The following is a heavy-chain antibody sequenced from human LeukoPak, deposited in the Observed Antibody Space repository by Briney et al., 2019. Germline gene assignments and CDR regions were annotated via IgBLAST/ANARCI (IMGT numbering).Heavy chain of an antibody. CDR2: IYYRGST. Sequence: PSETLSLTCTVSGGSISSGGYYWSWIRQPPGKGLEWIGSIYYRGSTYYNPSLKSRVTISVDTSKNQFSLKLSSVTAADTAVYYCARLSGFWSGKELVYYFDYWGQGTLVTVSS. CDR1: GGSISSGGYY. J-gene: IGHJ4*02. D-gene: IGHD3-3*01. CDR3: ARLSGFWSGKELVYYFDY. V-gene: IGHV4-30-2*03.